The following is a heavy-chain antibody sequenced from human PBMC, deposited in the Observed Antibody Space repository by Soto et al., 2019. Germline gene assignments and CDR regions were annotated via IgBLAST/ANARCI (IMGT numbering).Heavy chain of an antibody. J-gene: IGHJ4*02. D-gene: IGHD7-27*01. V-gene: IGHV3-11*01. CDR3: ARVLSWGCYY. CDR1: GFTFSDHY. CDR2: ISNGGITI. Sequence: PGGSLLLSCAASGFTFSDHYMTLIRQAPGKGLEWVSYISNGGITIHYADSVKGRFIISRDNAKNSLYLQLNSLRAEDTAIYYCARVLSWGCYYWGLGTLVTVS.